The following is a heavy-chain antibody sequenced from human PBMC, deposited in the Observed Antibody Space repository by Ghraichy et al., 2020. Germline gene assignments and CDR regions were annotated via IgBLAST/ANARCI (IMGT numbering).Heavy chain of an antibody. CDR3: ARSSGGVSGEFDY. Sequence: GGSLRLSCAASGFTFSSYSMNWVRQAPGKGLEWVSSISSSISYIYYADSVKGRFTISRDNAKNSLYLQMNSLRAEDTAVYYCARSSGGVSGEFDYWGQGTLVTVSS. V-gene: IGHV3-21*01. CDR2: ISSSISYI. CDR1: GFTFSSYS. D-gene: IGHD3-16*01. J-gene: IGHJ4*02.